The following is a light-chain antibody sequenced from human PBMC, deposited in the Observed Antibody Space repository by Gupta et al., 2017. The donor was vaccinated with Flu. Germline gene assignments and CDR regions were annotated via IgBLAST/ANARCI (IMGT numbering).Light chain of an antibody. J-gene: IGLJ2*01. CDR3: PNWGLGLVV. CDR1: SGHSSYA. V-gene: IGLV4-69*01. CDR2: LNREGSH. Sequence: QPVLTQSPSASASLGASVKLTCTLSSGHSSYAIAGHQQQPEKGPRFLMMLNREGSHSTGDGIPDRVFGLSSAAALSIISSRLQSEAESYYHSPNWGLGLVVFGGGTKLTVL.